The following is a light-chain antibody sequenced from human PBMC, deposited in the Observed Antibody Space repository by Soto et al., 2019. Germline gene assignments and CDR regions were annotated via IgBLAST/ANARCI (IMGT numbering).Light chain of an antibody. Sequence: DIQMTQSPSTLSASIGDRVTLTCRASQSVSSWVAWYQQKAGKAPKLLVYKASSLQSGVPSRFSGSGSGTEFTLTISSLQPDDFATYYCQHYDTDSWTFGQGTKVDIK. J-gene: IGKJ1*01. V-gene: IGKV1-5*03. CDR2: KAS. CDR1: QSVSSW. CDR3: QHYDTDSWT.